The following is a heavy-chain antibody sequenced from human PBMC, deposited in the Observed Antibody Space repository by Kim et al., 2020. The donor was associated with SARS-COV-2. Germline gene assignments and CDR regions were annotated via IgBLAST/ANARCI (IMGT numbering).Heavy chain of an antibody. CDR2: IYHDGTT. J-gene: IGHJ4*02. CDR1: GGSISGSNW. Sequence: SETLSLTCAVSGGSISGSNWWTWVRQPPGKGLEWIGVIYHDGTTSYNPSLKSRVPISADKSKNQISLKLASVTAADTAVYYCAADYGDMGGLAYWGLG. V-gene: IGHV4-4*02. D-gene: IGHD4-17*01. CDR3: AADYGDMGGLAY.